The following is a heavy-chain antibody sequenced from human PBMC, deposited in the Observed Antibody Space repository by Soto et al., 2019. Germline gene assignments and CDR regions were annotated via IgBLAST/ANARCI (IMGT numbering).Heavy chain of an antibody. D-gene: IGHD3-16*01. Sequence: EVQLVESGGGLVQPGGSLRLSCAASGFTFSNYWMHWVRQAPGKGLVWVSRINNDGSSTNYADSVKGRFTISRDNAKNTLYLQMNSLSADDTAVYYCARDWAWGAGYWGQGTLVTVSS. CDR1: GFTFSNYW. V-gene: IGHV3-74*01. CDR2: INNDGSST. J-gene: IGHJ4*02. CDR3: ARDWAWGAGY.